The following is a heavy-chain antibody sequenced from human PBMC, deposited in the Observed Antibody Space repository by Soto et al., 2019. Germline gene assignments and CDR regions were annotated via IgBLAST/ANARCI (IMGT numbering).Heavy chain of an antibody. CDR2: ISGGGDVT. Sequence: GGSLRLSCAASGFSFSDYAMSWVRQAPGKGLEWVSAISGGGDVTFSIGSVRGRFTISKDISENTLYLQMNSLRAEDTAVYYCVKEDNAAMVVTTFDYWGGGTLVTVLL. CDR1: GFSFSDYA. D-gene: IGHD2-21*02. CDR3: VKEDNAAMVVTTFDY. J-gene: IGHJ4*02. V-gene: IGHV3-23*01.